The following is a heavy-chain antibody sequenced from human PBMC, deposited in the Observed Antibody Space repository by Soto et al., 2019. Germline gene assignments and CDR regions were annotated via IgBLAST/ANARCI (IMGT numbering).Heavy chain of an antibody. D-gene: IGHD4-17*01. CDR1: GYTFTSYA. J-gene: IGHJ6*03. CDR2: INAGNGNT. CDR3: ARDSRYYGGTRGRYYYYYMDV. Sequence: GASVKVSCKASGYTFTSYAMHWVRQAPGQRLEWMGWINAGNGNTNYSQKFQGRVTITRDTSASTAYMELSSLRSDDTAVYYCARDSRYYGGTRGRYYYYYMDVWGKGTTVTVSS. V-gene: IGHV1-3*01.